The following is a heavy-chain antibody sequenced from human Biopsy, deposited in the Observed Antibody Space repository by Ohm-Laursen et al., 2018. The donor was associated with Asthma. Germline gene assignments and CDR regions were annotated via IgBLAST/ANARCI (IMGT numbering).Heavy chain of an antibody. CDR2: INAGNGNT. CDR3: ARTYYDFLTGQVNDAFAL. D-gene: IGHD3-9*01. V-gene: IGHV1-3*01. CDR1: GYTFINYA. Sequence: ASVKVSCKASGYTFINYAIHWVRQAPGQRLEWMGWINAGNGNTRYSQKVQGRVTITRDTSASTAYMDLRSLRSEDTAMYYCARTYYDFLTGQVNDAFALWGQGTMVTVSS. J-gene: IGHJ3*01.